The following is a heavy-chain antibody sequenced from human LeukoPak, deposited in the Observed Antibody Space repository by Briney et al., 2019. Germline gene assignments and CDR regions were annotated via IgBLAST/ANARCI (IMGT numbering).Heavy chain of an antibody. CDR3: AREMRPATTTLVAY. CDR2: INPNSGNT. D-gene: IGHD1-1*01. J-gene: IGHJ4*02. Sequence: GASVKVSCKASGYSFSSCSITWVRQAPGQGLEWMGFINPNSGNTNYAQKFQGRVTMTRDMSISTAYLELSSLTSDDTAVYYCAREMRPATTTLVAYWGQGTLVTVSS. V-gene: IGHV1-2*02. CDR1: GYSFSSCS.